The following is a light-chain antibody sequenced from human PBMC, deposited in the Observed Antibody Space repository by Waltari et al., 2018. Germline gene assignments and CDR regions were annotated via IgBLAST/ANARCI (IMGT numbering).Light chain of an antibody. V-gene: IGKV3-15*01. CDR1: LSVSSK. Sequence: EIVMTQSPATLSVSPGERATLSCRASLSVSSKLAWYQQKPGQAPRLLIYGASTRATGIPARFSGSGSGTEFTLTISSLQSEDFAVYYCHQYNNWPRTFGQGTKVEIK. J-gene: IGKJ1*01. CDR3: HQYNNWPRT. CDR2: GAS.